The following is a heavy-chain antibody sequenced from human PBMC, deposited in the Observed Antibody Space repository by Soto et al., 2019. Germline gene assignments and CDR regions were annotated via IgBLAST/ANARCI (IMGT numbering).Heavy chain of an antibody. Sequence: PSETLSLTCSVSGGSISSSSYYWGWIRQPPGKGLEWIGSIYYSGSTYYNPSLKSRVTISVDTSKNQFSLKLSSVTAADTAVYYCASHCSSTSCYFDYWGQGTLVTVSS. V-gene: IGHV4-39*01. CDR3: ASHCSSTSCYFDY. J-gene: IGHJ4*02. CDR1: GGSISSSSYY. CDR2: IYYSGST. D-gene: IGHD2-2*01.